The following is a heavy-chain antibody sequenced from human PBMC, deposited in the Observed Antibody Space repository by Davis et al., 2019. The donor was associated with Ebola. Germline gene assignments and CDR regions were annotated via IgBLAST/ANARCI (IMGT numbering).Heavy chain of an antibody. CDR2: ISSDGATK. V-gene: IGHV3-30-3*01. Sequence: PGGSLRLSCAVSGFTFRTYAIHWVRQAPGEGLKLVAVISSDGATKYYVDSGKGRFTVSRDNSTNTLFLKMDRLRGEDSAVYYCARDLQTNLQTVSAAHYYYMDVWGPGTTVTVSS. J-gene: IGHJ6*02. D-gene: IGHD4-11*01. CDR3: ARDLQTNLQTVSAAHYYYMDV. CDR1: GFTFRTYA.